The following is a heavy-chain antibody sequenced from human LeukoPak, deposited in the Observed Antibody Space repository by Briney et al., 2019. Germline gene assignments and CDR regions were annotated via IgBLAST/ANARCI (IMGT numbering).Heavy chain of an antibody. CDR1: GFTFSSYW. J-gene: IGHJ4*02. CDR2: IKQDGSEK. Sequence: GGSLRLSCAASGFTFSSYWMSWVRQAPGKGLEWVANIKQDGSEKYYVDSVKGRFTISRDNAKNSLYLQMNSLRAEDTAVYYCARDDGIVVPYYFDYWGQGTLVTVSS. V-gene: IGHV3-7*01. CDR3: ARDDGIVVPYYFDY. D-gene: IGHD2-2*01.